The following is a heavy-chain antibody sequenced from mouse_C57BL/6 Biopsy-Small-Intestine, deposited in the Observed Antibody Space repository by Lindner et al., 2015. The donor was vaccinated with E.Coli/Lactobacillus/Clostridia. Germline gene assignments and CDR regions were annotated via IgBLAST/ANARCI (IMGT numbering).Heavy chain of an antibody. J-gene: IGHJ4*01. Sequence: VQLQESWGGLVKPGGSLKLSCAASGFTFSNYAMSWVRQTPGKRLEWVATISDGGSYTYYPDNVKGRFTISRDKAKSNLYLQMSHLKSEDTAMYYCARDDGNYAMDYWGQGTSVTVSS. CDR2: ISDGGSYT. V-gene: IGHV5-4*01. CDR1: GFTFSNYA. CDR3: ARDDGNYAMDY. D-gene: IGHD2-3*01.